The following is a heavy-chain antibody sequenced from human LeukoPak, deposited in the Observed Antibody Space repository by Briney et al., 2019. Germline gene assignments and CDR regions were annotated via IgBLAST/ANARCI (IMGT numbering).Heavy chain of an antibody. J-gene: IGHJ4*02. Sequence: SETLSLTCTVSGGSISSYYWGWIRQPPGKGLEWIGYIYYSGSTNYNPSLKSRVTISVDTSKNQFSLKLSSVTAADTAVYYCARGTGHDYYDSSGYYSEHYYFDYWGQGTLVTVSS. V-gene: IGHV4-59*01. D-gene: IGHD3-22*01. CDR3: ARGTGHDYYDSSGYYSEHYYFDY. CDR2: IYYSGST. CDR1: GGSISSYY.